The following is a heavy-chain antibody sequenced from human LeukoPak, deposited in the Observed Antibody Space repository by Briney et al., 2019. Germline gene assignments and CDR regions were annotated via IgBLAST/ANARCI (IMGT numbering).Heavy chain of an antibody. CDR2: XGST. J-gene: IGHJ5*02. V-gene: IGHV4-59*01. Sequence: XGSTNYNPSLKSRVTISVDTSKNQFSLKLSSVTAADTAVYYCARVLLSNYDFWSGYSNWFDPWGQGTLVTVSS. D-gene: IGHD3-3*01. CDR3: ARVLLSNYDFWSGYSNWFDP.